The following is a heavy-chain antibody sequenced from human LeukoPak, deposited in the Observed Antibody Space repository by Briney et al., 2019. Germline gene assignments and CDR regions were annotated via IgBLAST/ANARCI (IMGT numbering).Heavy chain of an antibody. D-gene: IGHD3-22*01. Sequence: GRSLRLSCAASGFTFSTYGMHWVRQAPGKGLEWVAVIWYDGSNKYYADSVEGRFTISRDNSKNTLSLQMNSLRAEDTAVYYCVRGGYYHDRSSYFYWGQGSLVTVSS. V-gene: IGHV3-33*01. CDR1: GFTFSTYG. CDR3: VRGGYYHDRSSYFY. CDR2: IWYDGSNK. J-gene: IGHJ4*02.